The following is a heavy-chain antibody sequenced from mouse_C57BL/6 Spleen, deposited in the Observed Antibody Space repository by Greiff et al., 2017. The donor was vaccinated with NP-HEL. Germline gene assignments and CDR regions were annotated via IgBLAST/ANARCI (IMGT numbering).Heavy chain of an antibody. CDR3: ARWGTTRAMDY. Sequence: VQLQQPGAELVKPGASVKMSCKASGYTFTSYWITWVKQRPGQGLAWIGDIYPGSGSTNYNEKFKSKATLTVDTSSSTAYMQLSSLTSEDSAVYYCARWGTTRAMDYWGQGTSVTVSS. V-gene: IGHV1-55*01. CDR2: IYPGSGST. CDR1: GYTFTSYW. D-gene: IGHD1-1*01. J-gene: IGHJ4*01.